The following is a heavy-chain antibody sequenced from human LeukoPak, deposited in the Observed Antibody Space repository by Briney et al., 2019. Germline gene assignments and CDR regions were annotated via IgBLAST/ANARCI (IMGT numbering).Heavy chain of an antibody. D-gene: IGHD4-23*01. Sequence: PGGSLRLSCAASGFTVSSNYMSWVRQAPGKGLEWVSVIYSGGSTYYADSVKGRFTISRDNSKNTLYLQMNSLRAEDTAVYYCAREGGNSVRDAFDIWGQGTMVTVPS. CDR3: AREGGNSVRDAFDI. CDR2: IYSGGST. V-gene: IGHV3-53*01. CDR1: GFTVSSNY. J-gene: IGHJ3*02.